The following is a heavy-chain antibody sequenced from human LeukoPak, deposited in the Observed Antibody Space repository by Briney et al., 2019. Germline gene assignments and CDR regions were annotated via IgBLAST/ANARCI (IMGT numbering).Heavy chain of an antibody. CDR2: INHSGST. Sequence: SETLSLTCAVYGGSFSGYYWSWIRQPPGKGLEWIGEINHSGSTNYNPSLKSRVTISVDTSKNQFSPKLSSVTAADTAVYYCARGPTSGSYYGVFDYWGQGTLVTVSS. CDR1: GGSFSGYY. D-gene: IGHD1-26*01. V-gene: IGHV4-34*01. CDR3: ARGPTSGSYYGVFDY. J-gene: IGHJ4*02.